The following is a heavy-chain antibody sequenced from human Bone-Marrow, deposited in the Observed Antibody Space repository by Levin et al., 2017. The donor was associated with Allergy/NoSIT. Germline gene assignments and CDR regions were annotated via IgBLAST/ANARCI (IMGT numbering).Heavy chain of an antibody. J-gene: IGHJ5*02. Sequence: SSETLSLTCAVSGYSINSGYYWGWLRQPPGKGLEWVGSIYHSGSTYYNPSLKSRVTISVDTSKNQFSLRLSSVTAADTAVYYCAREDTSGYYPNWFDPWGQGIPVTVSS. CDR3: AREDTSGYYPNWFDP. D-gene: IGHD3-3*01. V-gene: IGHV4-38-2*02. CDR1: GYSINSGYY. CDR2: IYHSGST.